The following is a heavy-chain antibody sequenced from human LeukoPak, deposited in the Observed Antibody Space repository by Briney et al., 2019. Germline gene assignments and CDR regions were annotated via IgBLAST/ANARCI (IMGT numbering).Heavy chain of an antibody. V-gene: IGHV4-34*01. Sequence: PSETLSLTCAVYGGSFSGYYWSWIRQPPGKGLEWIGEINHSGSTNYNPSLKSRVTISVDTSKNQFSLKLSSVTAADTAVYYCARGPPHIVVVTAHPRWYFDLWGRGTLVTVSS. CDR1: GGSFSGYY. CDR2: INHSGST. D-gene: IGHD2-21*02. CDR3: ARGPPHIVVVTAHPRWYFDL. J-gene: IGHJ2*01.